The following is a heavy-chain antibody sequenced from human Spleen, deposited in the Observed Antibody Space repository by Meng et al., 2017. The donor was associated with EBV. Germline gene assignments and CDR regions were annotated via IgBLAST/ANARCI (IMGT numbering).Heavy chain of an antibody. D-gene: IGHD1-1*01. CDR1: GASVNSGGYY. V-gene: IGHV4-61*08. CDR2: IFYTGGT. CDR3: ARVDWNSPIGYFDY. J-gene: IGHJ4*02. Sequence: QGKLTGAGPGLRKPPETPSLPCTVSGASVNSGGYYWGWIRQPPGKGLEWFGYIFYTGGTNYNPSFWSRVTISVDTSKNQFSLKLNSVTAADTAVYYCARVDWNSPIGYFDYWGQGILVTVSS.